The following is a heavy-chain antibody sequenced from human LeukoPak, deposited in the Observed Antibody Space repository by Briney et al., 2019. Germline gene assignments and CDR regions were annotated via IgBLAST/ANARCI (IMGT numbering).Heavy chain of an antibody. J-gene: IGHJ3*02. D-gene: IGHD5-18*01. Sequence: PGGSLRLSCAASGFTFSSYSMNWVRQAPGKGLEWVSSISSSSSYIYYADSVKGRFTISRDNAKNSLYLQMNSLKSDDTAVYYCATEGFTYGYHGIDIWGQGTIVTVSS. CDR3: ATEGFTYGYHGIDI. CDR2: ISSSSSYI. CDR1: GFTFSSYS. V-gene: IGHV3-21*03.